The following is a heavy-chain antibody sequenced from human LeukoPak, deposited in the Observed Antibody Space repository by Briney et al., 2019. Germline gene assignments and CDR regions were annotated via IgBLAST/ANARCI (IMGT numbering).Heavy chain of an antibody. J-gene: IGHJ5*02. CDR1: GITLSSYA. D-gene: IGHD1-20*01. CDR3: AKFNWNWFDP. Sequence: GGSLRLSCAVSGITLSSYAMSWVRQAPGKGLEWVSAISGSGGSTYYADSVKGRFTISRDNSKNTLYLQMNSLRAEDTAVYYCAKFNWNWFDPWGQGTLVTVSS. V-gene: IGHV3-23*01. CDR2: ISGSGGST.